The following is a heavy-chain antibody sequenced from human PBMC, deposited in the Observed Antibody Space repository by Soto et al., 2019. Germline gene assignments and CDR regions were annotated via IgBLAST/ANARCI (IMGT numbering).Heavy chain of an antibody. CDR2: IYPGDSDT. CDR3: ARHPSDYNNYGGVFDY. J-gene: IGHJ4*02. V-gene: IGHV5-51*01. Sequence: GESLKISCKGSGYSFTNYWIGWVRQMPGKGLEWMGIIYPGDSDTRFSPSFQGQVTISADKSISTAYLQWSSLKASDTAMYYCARHPSDYNNYGGVFDYWGQGTLVTVSS. CDR1: GYSFTNYW. D-gene: IGHD4-4*01.